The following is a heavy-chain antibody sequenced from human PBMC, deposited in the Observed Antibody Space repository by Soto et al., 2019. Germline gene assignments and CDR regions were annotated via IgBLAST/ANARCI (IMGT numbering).Heavy chain of an antibody. CDR1: GFTFSSYA. CDR3: AKTPFDWVTCGGDCYRYFDY. V-gene: IGHV3-23*01. CDR2: FRGSGGST. J-gene: IGHJ4*02. Sequence: PGGSLRLSCAASGFTFSSYAMSWVRQAPGKGLEWVSAFRGSGGSTYYAYSVKGRFTTSRDNSKNTLYLQMISLRAEDTAVYYCAKTPFDWVTCGGDCYRYFDYWGQGTLVTVSS. D-gene: IGHD2-21*02.